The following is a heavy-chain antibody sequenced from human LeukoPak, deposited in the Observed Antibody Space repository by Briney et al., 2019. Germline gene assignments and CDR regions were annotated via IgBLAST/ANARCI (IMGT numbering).Heavy chain of an antibody. CDR3: ARGLIAAPTCFDY. CDR1: GGSISSSSYY. V-gene: IGHV4-39*07. D-gene: IGHD6-6*01. Sequence: SETLSLTCTVSGGSISSSSYYWGWIRQPPGKGLEWIGSIYYSGSTYYNPSLKSRVTISLDTSKNRFSLKLSSVTAADTAVYYCARGLIAAPTCFDYWGQGTLVTVSS. J-gene: IGHJ4*02. CDR2: IYYSGST.